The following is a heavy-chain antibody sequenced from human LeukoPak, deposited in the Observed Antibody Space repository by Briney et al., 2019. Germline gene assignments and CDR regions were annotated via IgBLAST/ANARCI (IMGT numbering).Heavy chain of an antibody. D-gene: IGHD3-9*01. CDR1: GFTVTSNY. Sequence: TGGSLRLSCAVSGFTVTSNYMNWVRQAPGKGLEWVSVIYSSSTTKYSDSVKGRFTISRDNSKNTLYLQMNSLRAEDTAVYYCARAPYYDILTGLYQGIIYWGQGTLVTVSS. CDR2: IYSSSTT. J-gene: IGHJ4*02. V-gene: IGHV3-53*01. CDR3: ARAPYYDILTGLYQGIIY.